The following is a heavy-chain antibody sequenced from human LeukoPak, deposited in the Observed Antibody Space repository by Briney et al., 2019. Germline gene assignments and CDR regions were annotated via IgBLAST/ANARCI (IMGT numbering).Heavy chain of an antibody. Sequence: SETLSLTCPVSGGSISSSYWSWIRQPPGKGLEWIGYIYYSGSTNKNPSLKSQAPIPVDTSNNQFSLKLSSVTAADTAVYYCAREEKTYYYDSSAYPRYFDLWGRGTLVTVSS. J-gene: IGHJ2*01. D-gene: IGHD3-22*01. CDR2: IYYSGST. CDR1: GGSISSSY. CDR3: AREEKTYYYDSSAYPRYFDL. V-gene: IGHV4-59*01.